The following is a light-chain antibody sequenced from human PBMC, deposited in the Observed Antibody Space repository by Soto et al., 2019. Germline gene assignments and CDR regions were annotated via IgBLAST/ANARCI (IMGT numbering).Light chain of an antibody. Sequence: DIQMTQSASTLSASLGDRVTITCRASQSISNWLAWYHQKPGKAPKFLISDASSLASGVPSRFSGGASGTEFTLTISSLKPDDFATYYCQQYHSYWTFGQGTKVDIK. J-gene: IGKJ1*01. CDR1: QSISNW. CDR3: QQYHSYWT. CDR2: DAS. V-gene: IGKV1-5*01.